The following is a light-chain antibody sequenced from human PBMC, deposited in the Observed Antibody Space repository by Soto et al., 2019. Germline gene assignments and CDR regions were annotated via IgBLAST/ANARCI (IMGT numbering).Light chain of an antibody. CDR3: QQYGSSPRT. CDR2: GAS. J-gene: IGKJ1*01. CDR1: QNVRSGY. Sequence: EIVLTQSPGTLSLSPGERATLSCRASQNVRSGYLAWYQQKPGQAPRLLIYGASSRATGIPDRFSGSGSGTDFTLTISRLEPEDFAVYYCQQYGSSPRTFGQGTKVDIK. V-gene: IGKV3-20*01.